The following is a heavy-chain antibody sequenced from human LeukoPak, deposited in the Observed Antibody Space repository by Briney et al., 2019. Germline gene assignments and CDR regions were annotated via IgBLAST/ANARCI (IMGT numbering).Heavy chain of an antibody. J-gene: IGHJ6*03. D-gene: IGHD5-18*01. CDR2: IYHSGST. V-gene: IGHV4-38-2*02. CDR1: GYSVSSGYY. CDR3: ASPAMAFIDQGRYNYYYYMDA. Sequence: PSETLSLTCTVSGYSVSSGYYWGWIRQPPGKGLEWIGSIYHSGSTYYNPSLKSRVTISVDTSKNQFSLKLSSVTAADTAVYYCASPAMAFIDQGRYNYYYYMDAWGKGTTVTVSS.